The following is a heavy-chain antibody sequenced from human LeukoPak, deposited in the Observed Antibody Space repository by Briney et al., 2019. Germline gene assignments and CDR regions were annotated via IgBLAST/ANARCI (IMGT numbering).Heavy chain of an antibody. CDR3: ARSPRSLGPIMITFGGVIHTEEYYMDV. V-gene: IGHV3-21*01. CDR2: ISSSSSYI. CDR1: GFTFSSYG. D-gene: IGHD3-16*02. Sequence: GGSLRLSCAPSGFTFSSYGMHWVRQAPGKGLEWVSSISSSSSYIYYADPVKGRFTISRDNAKNSLYLQMNSLRAEDTAVYYCARSPRSLGPIMITFGGVIHTEEYYMDVWGKGTTVTISS. J-gene: IGHJ6*03.